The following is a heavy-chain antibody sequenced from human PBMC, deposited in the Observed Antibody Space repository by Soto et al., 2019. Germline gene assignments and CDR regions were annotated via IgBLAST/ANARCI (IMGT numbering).Heavy chain of an antibody. V-gene: IGHV3-74*01. CDR3: TRGPRSTSAGTGAF. CDR1: GFTFSTDL. D-gene: IGHD1-1*01. CDR2: INDDGIRT. J-gene: IGHJ4*02. Sequence: PGRALSLSCVASGFTFSTDLMHWVRHVPGKGPEWVSRINDDGIRTNYADSVKARFTISRPNAKTTLYLQMPALRVEDTAFYYCTRGPRSTSAGTGAFWGQGTLVSVS.